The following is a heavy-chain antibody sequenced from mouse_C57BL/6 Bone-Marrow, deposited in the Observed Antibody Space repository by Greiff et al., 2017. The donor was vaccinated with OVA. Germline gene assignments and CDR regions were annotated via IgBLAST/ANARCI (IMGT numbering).Heavy chain of an antibody. V-gene: IGHV1-19*01. CDR1: GYTFTDYY. CDR2: INPYNGGT. D-gene: IGHD1-1*01. J-gene: IGHJ3*01. Sequence: EVKLVESGPVLVKPGASVKMSCKASGYTFTDYYMNWVKQSHGKSLEWIGVINPYNGGTSYNQKFKGKATLTVDKSSSTAYMELNSLTSEDSAVYYCARTGSSYEGFAYWGQGTLVTVSA. CDR3: ARTGSSYEGFAY.